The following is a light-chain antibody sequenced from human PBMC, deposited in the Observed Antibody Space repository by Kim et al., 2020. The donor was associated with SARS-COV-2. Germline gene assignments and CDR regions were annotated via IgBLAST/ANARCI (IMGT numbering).Light chain of an antibody. V-gene: IGKV3-15*01. Sequence: EIVMTQSPATLSVSPGERTSLSCRASQSVTSKLAWHQQKPGQAPRLLMFGASTRATGVPARFSGSGSGTDFTLTISSLQSEDFAVYYCQQYNKWPGTFGQGTNVDI. J-gene: IGKJ1*01. CDR1: QSVTSK. CDR2: GAS. CDR3: QQYNKWPGT.